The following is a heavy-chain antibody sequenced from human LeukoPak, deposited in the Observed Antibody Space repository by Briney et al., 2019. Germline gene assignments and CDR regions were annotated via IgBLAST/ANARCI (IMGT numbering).Heavy chain of an antibody. V-gene: IGHV5-51*01. J-gene: IGHJ4*02. CDR2: IYPGDSDT. CDR3: ARLKTSGYSYGYCDY. Sequence: LGESLKISCKDSGYSFTSYWIGWVRQMPGKGLEWMGIIYPGDSDTKYSPSFQGQVTISADKSISTAYLQWSSLKASDTAIYYCARLKTSGYSYGYCDYWGQGTLVTVSS. CDR1: GYSFTSYW. D-gene: IGHD5-18*01.